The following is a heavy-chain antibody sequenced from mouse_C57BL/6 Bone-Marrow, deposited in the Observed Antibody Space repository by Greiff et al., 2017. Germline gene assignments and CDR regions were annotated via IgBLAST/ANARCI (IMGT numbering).Heavy chain of an antibody. V-gene: IGHV1-54*01. CDR2: INPGSGGT. Sequence: VQLQQSGAELVRPGTSVKVSCKAFGYAFTNYLIEWVKQRPGQGLEWIGVINPGSGGTNYNEKFKGKATLTADKSSSTAYMQLSSLTSEDSAVYFCARYYFDYWGQGTTLTVSS. CDR1: GYAFTNYL. J-gene: IGHJ2*01. CDR3: ARYYFDY.